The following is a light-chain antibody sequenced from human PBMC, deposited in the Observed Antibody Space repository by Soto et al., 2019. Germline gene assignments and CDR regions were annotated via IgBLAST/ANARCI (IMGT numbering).Light chain of an antibody. V-gene: IGLV2-14*01. Sequence: QSALTQPASVSGSPGQSITISCTGTSSDVGGYNYVSWYQQHPGKAPKLMIYDVSNRPSGVSNRFSGSKSGNTASLTISGLQAEDEDDYYCSSYTSSSTRLYVFGTGTKLTVL. CDR3: SSYTSSSTRLYV. CDR1: SSDVGGYNY. J-gene: IGLJ1*01. CDR2: DVS.